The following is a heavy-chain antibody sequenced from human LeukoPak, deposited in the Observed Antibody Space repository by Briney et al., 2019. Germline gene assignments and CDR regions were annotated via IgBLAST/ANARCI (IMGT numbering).Heavy chain of an antibody. V-gene: IGHV1-46*01. J-gene: IGHJ5*02. CDR3: ARDGITMVRRILRFRRYWFDP. D-gene: IGHD3-10*01. CDR1: GYTFTSYY. Sequence: ASVKVSCKASGYTFTSYYMHWVRQAPGQGLEWMGIINPSGGSTSYAQKFQGRVTMTRDTSTGTVYMELSSLRSEDTAVYYCARDGITMVRRILRFRRYWFDPWGQGTLVTVSS. CDR2: INPSGGST.